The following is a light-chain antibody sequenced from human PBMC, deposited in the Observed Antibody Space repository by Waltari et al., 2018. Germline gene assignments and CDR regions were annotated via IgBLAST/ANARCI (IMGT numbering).Light chain of an antibody. J-gene: IGKJ4*01. CDR1: QNVYTN. CDR3: QQYNTWPPLT. V-gene: IGKV3-15*01. CDR2: DAS. Sequence: EIVMTQSPATLSLSPGESATLSCRASQNVYTNLAWYQHKSGQAPRLLISDASASATGVPSRFRGSGSGTEFTLTISSLQSDDVAIYFCQQYNTWPPLTFGGGTRVDIK.